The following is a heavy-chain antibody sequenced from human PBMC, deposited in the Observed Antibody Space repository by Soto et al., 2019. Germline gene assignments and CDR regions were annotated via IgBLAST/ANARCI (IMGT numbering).Heavy chain of an antibody. Sequence: ASVKVSCKASGYTFTNYYMHWVRQAPGQGFEWMGRISPKSGGTNYAQKFQGRVSMTWDTSLKTAYMELSSLISNDTAVYYCWKPPCYISDWHYFDLWGQGTLVTVSS. CDR2: ISPKSGGT. V-gene: IGHV1-2*02. CDR1: GYTFTNYY. J-gene: IGHJ4*02. CDR3: WKPPCYISDWHYFDL. D-gene: IGHD2-21*02.